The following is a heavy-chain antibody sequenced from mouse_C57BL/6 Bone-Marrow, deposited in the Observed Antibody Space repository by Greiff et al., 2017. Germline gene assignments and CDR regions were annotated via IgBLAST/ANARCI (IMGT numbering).Heavy chain of an antibody. CDR2: IDPSDSYT. J-gene: IGHJ3*01. CDR3: ARRRHYDEEFAY. CDR1: GYTFTSYW. D-gene: IGHD2-4*01. Sequence: QQSGAELVRPGTSVKLSCKASGYTFTSYWMHWVKQRPGQGLEWIGVIDPSDSYTNYNQKFKGKATLTVDTSSSTAYMQLSSLTSEDSAVYYCARRRHYDEEFAYWGQGTLVTVSA. V-gene: IGHV1-59*01.